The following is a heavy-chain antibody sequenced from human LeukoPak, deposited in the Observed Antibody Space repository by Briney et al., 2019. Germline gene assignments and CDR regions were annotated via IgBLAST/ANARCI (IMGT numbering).Heavy chain of an antibody. Sequence: SVKVSCKASGGTFSSYAISWVRQAPGQGLEWMGRIIPIFGTANYAQKFQGRVTITADESTSTAYMELSSLRSEDTAVYYCARTPLTCSGGSCWFDPWGQGTLVTVSS. D-gene: IGHD2-15*01. V-gene: IGHV1-69*13. CDR1: GGTFSSYA. CDR3: ARTPLTCSGGSCWFDP. J-gene: IGHJ5*02. CDR2: IIPIFGTA.